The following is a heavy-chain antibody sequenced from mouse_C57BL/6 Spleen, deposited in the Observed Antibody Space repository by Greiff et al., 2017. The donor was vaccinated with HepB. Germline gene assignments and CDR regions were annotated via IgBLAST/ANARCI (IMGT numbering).Heavy chain of an antibody. V-gene: IGHV1-64*01. D-gene: IGHD3-2*02. CDR1: GYTFTSYW. CDR3: ARDSSGYGAY. CDR2: IHPNSGST. Sequence: QVQLQQPGAELVKPGASVKLSCKASGYTFTSYWMHWVKQRPGQGLEWIGMIHPNSGSTNYNEKFKSKATLTVDKSSSTAYMRLSSLTSEDSAVYYCARDSSGYGAYWGQGTLVTVSA. J-gene: IGHJ3*01.